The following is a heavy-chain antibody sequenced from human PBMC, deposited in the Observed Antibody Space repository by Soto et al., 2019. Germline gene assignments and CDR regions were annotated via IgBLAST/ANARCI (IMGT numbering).Heavy chain of an antibody. V-gene: IGHV3-30*12. J-gene: IGHJ4*02. D-gene: IGHD6-19*01. CDR1: GSTFTAYA. CDR3: ARDPDGGQWLFNY. Sequence: GGSLRLSCAASGSTFTAYAMNWVRQAPGRGLEWVAMVSSDGTNKNYADSVKGRFTVSRDNSKKTLWLQMDSLRAEDTALYYCARDPDGGQWLFNYWGQGPLVTVSS. CDR2: VSSDGTNK.